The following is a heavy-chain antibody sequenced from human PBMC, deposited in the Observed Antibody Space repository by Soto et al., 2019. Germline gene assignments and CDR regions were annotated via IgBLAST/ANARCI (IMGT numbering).Heavy chain of an antibody. Sequence: SETLSLTCAVHGGSFSGYYWSWIRQPPGKGLEWIGEINHSGSTNYNPSLKSRVTISVDTSKNQFSLKLSSVTAADTAVYYCASTSHRPYYYYGMDVWGRGTTVTVSS. CDR1: GGSFSGYY. V-gene: IGHV4-34*01. CDR2: INHSGST. J-gene: IGHJ6*02. D-gene: IGHD2-2*01. CDR3: ASTSHRPYYYYGMDV.